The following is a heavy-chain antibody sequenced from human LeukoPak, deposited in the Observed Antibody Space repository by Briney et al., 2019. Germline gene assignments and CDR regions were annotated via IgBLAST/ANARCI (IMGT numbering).Heavy chain of an antibody. D-gene: IGHD5-12*01. CDR3: AKTKIVATFFDY. Sequence: PGGSLRLSCAASGFTFNSYAMSWVRQAPGKGLEWVSGISDSADSTYYADSVKGRFTISRDNSKNTLYLQMNSLRAEDTAIYYCAKTKIVATFFDYWGQGTLVTVSS. J-gene: IGHJ4*02. CDR2: ISDSADST. CDR1: GFTFNSYA. V-gene: IGHV3-23*01.